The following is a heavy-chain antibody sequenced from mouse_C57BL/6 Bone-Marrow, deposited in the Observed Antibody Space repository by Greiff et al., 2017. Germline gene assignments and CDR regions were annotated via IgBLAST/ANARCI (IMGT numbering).Heavy chain of an antibody. CDR1: GFSLSTFGMG. V-gene: IGHV8-8*01. Sequence: QVTLKESGPGILQPSQTLSLTCSFSGFSLSTFGMGVGWIRQPSGKGLVWLAHTWCDDDKYYKPALKSRLTISKDTSKNQVFLKIANVDTADTATYYGARGTDYYDSSRFDYWGQGTTLTVSS. CDR2: TWCDDDK. J-gene: IGHJ2*01. D-gene: IGHD1-1*01. CDR3: ARGTDYYDSSRFDY.